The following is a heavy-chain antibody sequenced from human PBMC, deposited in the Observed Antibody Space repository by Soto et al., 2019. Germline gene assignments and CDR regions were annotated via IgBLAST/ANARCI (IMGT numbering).Heavy chain of an antibody. Sequence: PGGSLRLSCAASGFTFSSYWMSWVRQAPGKGLEWVANIKQDGSEKYYVDSVKGRFTISRDNAKNSLYLQMNSLRAEDTAVYYCARDIGVATLYYYDSSGYFDYWGQGTLVTVSS. D-gene: IGHD3-22*01. V-gene: IGHV3-7*04. CDR1: GFTFSSYW. CDR3: ARDIGVATLYYYDSSGYFDY. J-gene: IGHJ4*02. CDR2: IKQDGSEK.